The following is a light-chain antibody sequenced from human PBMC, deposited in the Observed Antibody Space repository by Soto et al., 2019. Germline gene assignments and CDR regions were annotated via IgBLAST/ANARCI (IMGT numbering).Light chain of an antibody. CDR2: EVS. Sequence: QSVLTQPASVSGSPGQSITISCTGTSTDVGGYTYVSWYQHHPDKAPKLIIYEVSYRPSGVSNRFSGSKSGNTASLTISGLQGDDEADYYCTSYTSRSSVVFGTGTKLTVL. CDR3: TSYTSRSSVV. CDR1: STDVGGYTY. V-gene: IGLV2-14*01. J-gene: IGLJ1*01.